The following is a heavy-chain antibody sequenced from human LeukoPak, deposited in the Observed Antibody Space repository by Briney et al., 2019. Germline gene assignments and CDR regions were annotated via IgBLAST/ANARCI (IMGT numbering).Heavy chain of an antibody. CDR3: ARDRGAFDI. Sequence: GGSLRLSCAPSGFTFSSYWMSWVRQAPGKGLEWVANIKQDGSEKYYVDSVKGRFTISRDNAKNSLYLQMNSLRAEDTAVYYCARDRGAFDIWGQGTMVTVSS. J-gene: IGHJ3*02. CDR1: GFTFSSYW. CDR2: IKQDGSEK. V-gene: IGHV3-7*01.